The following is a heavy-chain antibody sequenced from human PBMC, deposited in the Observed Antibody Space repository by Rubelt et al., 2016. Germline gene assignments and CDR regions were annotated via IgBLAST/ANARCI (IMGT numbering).Heavy chain of an antibody. J-gene: IGHJ4*02. D-gene: IGHD6-13*01. Sequence: EVQLAQSGAEVKKPGESLKISCKGSGYSFTSYWIGWVRQMPGKGLEWMGSIYPGDSDTRYSPSFQGQVTSSADKSVSTAYLQESSLKASDTAMYYCARRSSSTHYFDYWGQGTLVTVSS. V-gene: IGHV5-51*01. CDR1: GYSFTSYW. CDR2: IYPGDSDT. CDR3: ARRSSSTHYFDY.